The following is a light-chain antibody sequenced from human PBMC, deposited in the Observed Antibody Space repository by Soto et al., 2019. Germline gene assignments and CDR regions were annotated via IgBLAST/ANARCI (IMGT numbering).Light chain of an antibody. CDR1: QSVSSSY. J-gene: IGKJ1*01. CDR2: GAS. CDR3: QQYGSSPWT. Sequence: EIVLTQSPGTLSLSPGERVTLSCRASQSVSSSYLAGYQQKPGQAPRLLIYGASSRATGIPDRFSGSESGTDFTLTISRLEPEDFAVYYCQQYGSSPWTFGQGTKVEIK. V-gene: IGKV3-20*01.